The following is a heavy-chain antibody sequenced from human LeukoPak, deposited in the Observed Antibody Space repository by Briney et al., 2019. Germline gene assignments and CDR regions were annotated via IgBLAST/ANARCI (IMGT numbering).Heavy chain of an antibody. CDR3: ATRGYSYPYSGTYPRAYYFDY. V-gene: IGHV4-31*03. CDR1: GGFINSGGYY. J-gene: IGHJ4*02. D-gene: IGHD5-18*01. CDR2: IYYSGST. Sequence: SETLSLTCTVSGGFINSGGYYWSRIRQHPGKGLEWIGYIYYSGSTYYNPSLKSRVTISVDTSKNQFSLKLSSVTAADTAVYYCATRGYSYPYSGTYPRAYYFDYWGQGTLVTVSS.